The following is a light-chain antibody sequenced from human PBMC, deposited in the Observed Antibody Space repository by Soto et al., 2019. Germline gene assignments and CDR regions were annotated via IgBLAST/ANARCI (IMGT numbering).Light chain of an antibody. CDR3: QQYGGT. Sequence: EIVLTQSPGTLSLSPGERATLSCRASQSVSSSYLAWYQQKPGQAPRLLIYGASSRATGIPDRFSGSGSGTDFTLTISRLEPEDCAVYYCQQYGGTFGPGTKVDIK. CDR1: QSVSSSY. CDR2: GAS. V-gene: IGKV3-20*01. J-gene: IGKJ3*01.